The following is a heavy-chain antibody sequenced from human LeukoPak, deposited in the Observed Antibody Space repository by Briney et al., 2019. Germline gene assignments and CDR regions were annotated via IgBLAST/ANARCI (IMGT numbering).Heavy chain of an antibody. V-gene: IGHV4-30-4*01. D-gene: IGHD3-10*01. CDR3: AREYDTYYPVFDP. J-gene: IGHJ5*02. Sequence: ASETLSLTCTVSGGSISSGDYYWSWIRQPPGKGLEWIGYIYYSGSTYYNPSLKSRVTISVDTSKNQFSLKLSSVTAADTAVYYCAREYDTYYPVFDPWGQGTLVTVSS. CDR1: GGSISSGDYY. CDR2: IYYSGST.